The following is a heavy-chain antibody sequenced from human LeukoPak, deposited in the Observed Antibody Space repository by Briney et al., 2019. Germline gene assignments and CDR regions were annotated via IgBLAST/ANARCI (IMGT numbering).Heavy chain of an antibody. D-gene: IGHD1-14*01. CDR2: INPKNGGT. CDR1: GYTFTTYY. V-gene: IGHV1-2*02. Sequence: ASVKVSCKPSGYTFTTYYLHWVRQAPGQGLEWMGWINPKNGGTNYAQKFRVRVTMTRDTSINTAYMELTGLTSDDTALYYCARDPSNRYYTDVWGIGTTVTVSS. CDR3: ARDPSNRYYTDV. J-gene: IGHJ6*03.